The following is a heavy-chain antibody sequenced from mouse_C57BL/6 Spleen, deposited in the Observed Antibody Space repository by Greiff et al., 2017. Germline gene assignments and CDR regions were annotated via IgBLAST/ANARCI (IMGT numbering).Heavy chain of an antibody. CDR2: IYPGDGDT. CDR3: ASNYGY. D-gene: IGHD1-1*01. CDR1: GYAFSSSW. J-gene: IGHJ2*01. V-gene: IGHV1-82*01. Sequence: QVQLQQSGPELVKPGASVKISCKASGYAFSSSWMNWVKQSPGKGLEWIGRIYPGDGDTNYNGKFKGKATLTADKSSSTAYMQLSSLTSEDSAVYFCASNYGYWGQGTTLTVSS.